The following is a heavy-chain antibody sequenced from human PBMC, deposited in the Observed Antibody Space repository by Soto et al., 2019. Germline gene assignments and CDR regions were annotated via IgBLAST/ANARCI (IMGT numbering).Heavy chain of an antibody. D-gene: IGHD3-22*01. CDR2: IIPIFGTA. Sequence: QVQLVQSGAEVKKPGSSVKVSCKASGGTFSSYAISWARQAPGQGLEWMGGIIPIFGTANYAQKFQGRVTITADESTSTAYMELSSLRSEDTAVYYCAGAQYYYDSSGYYYFDYWGQGTLVTVSS. CDR3: AGAQYYYDSSGYYYFDY. V-gene: IGHV1-69*01. J-gene: IGHJ4*02. CDR1: GGTFSSYA.